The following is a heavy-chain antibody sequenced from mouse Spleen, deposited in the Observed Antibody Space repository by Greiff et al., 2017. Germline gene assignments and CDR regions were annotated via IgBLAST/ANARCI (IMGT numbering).Heavy chain of an antibody. CDR1: GYTFTSYW. Sequence: VQLQQPGAELVMPGASVKLSCKASGYTFTSYWMHWVKQRPGQGLEWIGEIDPSDSYTNYNQKFKGKATLTVDKSSSTAYMQLSSLTSEDSAVYYCARGDYYGSSYNWFAYWGQGTLVTVSA. J-gene: IGHJ3*01. CDR3: ARGDYYGSSYNWFAY. CDR2: IDPSDSYT. V-gene: IGHV1-69*01. D-gene: IGHD1-1*01.